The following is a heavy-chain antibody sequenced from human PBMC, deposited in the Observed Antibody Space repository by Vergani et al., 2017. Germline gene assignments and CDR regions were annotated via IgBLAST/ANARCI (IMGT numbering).Heavy chain of an antibody. CDR3: TKSPCFGDVFDF. J-gene: IGHJ4*02. CDR1: GFSFRSYA. Sequence: EVQLLESGGGLIHPGASLTLSCAASGFSFRSYAMGWVRQAPGKGLEWVSLISSSSGDKYYADFVKGRFTISRDNTGNTLFLQMNNLNVEDTAKYYCTKSPCFGDVFDFWGQGAVVSVSS. D-gene: IGHD3-10*01. CDR2: ISSSSGDK. V-gene: IGHV3-23*01.